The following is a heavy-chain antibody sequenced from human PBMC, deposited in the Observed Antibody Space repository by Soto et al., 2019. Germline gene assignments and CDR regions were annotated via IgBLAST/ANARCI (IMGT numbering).Heavy chain of an antibody. D-gene: IGHD2-2*01. Sequence: PSETLSLTCTVSGGSISGYYWSWLRQPPGKGLEWIGYMYNTGSTVYNPSLKSRVTISLDTSKNQFSLKMSSVTAADTAVYYCASGTIYHSYGMDVWGQGKMVTVSS. CDR1: GGSISGYY. J-gene: IGHJ6*02. V-gene: IGHV4-59*03. CDR2: MYNTGST. CDR3: ASGTIYHSYGMDV.